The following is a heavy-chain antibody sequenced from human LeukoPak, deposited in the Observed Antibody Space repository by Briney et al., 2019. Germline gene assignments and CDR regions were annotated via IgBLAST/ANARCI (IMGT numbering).Heavy chain of an antibody. J-gene: IGHJ4*02. V-gene: IGHV3-23*01. CDR1: GFTVSDYS. CDR2: ISGSGSYT. CDR3: AKDLHYGSADY. D-gene: IGHD3-10*01. Sequence: PGGSLRLSCAASGFTVSDYSMAWVRQAPGKGLEWVSAISGSGSYTDYADSVKGRFTISKDNSKNTLYMRMNSLRAEDTAVYYCAKDLHYGSADYWGQGTLVTVSS.